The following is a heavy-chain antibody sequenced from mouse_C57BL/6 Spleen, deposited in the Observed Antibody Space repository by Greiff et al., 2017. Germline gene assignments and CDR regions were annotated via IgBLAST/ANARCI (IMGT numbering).Heavy chain of an antibody. CDR2: ISSGGSYT. V-gene: IGHV5-6*02. CDR1: GFTFSSYG. CDR3: ARRAGTGYYYAMDY. Sequence: EVNLVESGGDLVKPGGSLKLSCAASGFTFSSYGMSWVRQTPDKRLEWVATISSGGSYTYYPDSVKGRFTISRDNAKNTLYLQMSSLKSEDTAMYYCARRAGTGYYYAMDYWGQGTSVTVSS. D-gene: IGHD4-1*01. J-gene: IGHJ4*01.